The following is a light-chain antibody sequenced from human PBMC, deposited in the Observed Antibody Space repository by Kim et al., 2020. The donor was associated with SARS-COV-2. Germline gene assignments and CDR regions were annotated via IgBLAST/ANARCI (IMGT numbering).Light chain of an antibody. CDR3: QQYENSPWT. CDR1: QTVNSRY. CDR2: GAS. J-gene: IGKJ1*01. V-gene: IGKV3-20*01. Sequence: SPGERATLSCRASQTVNSRYLAWYQQKPGQAPRLLIYGASNRATGIPDRFSGSGSGTDFTLTISRLEPEDCAVYYCQQYENSPWTFGQGTKVDIK.